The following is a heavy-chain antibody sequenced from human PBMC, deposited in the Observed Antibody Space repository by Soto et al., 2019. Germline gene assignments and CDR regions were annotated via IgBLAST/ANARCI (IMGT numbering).Heavy chain of an antibody. Sequence: PGESLKISCKGSGYSFTSYWISWVRQMPGKGLEWMGRIDPSDSYTNYSPSFQGHVTISADKSISTAYLQWSSLKASDTAMYYCARHASIAARRGSYWFDPWGQGTLVTVSS. CDR1: GYSFTSYW. J-gene: IGHJ5*02. D-gene: IGHD6-6*01. CDR3: ARHASIAARRGSYWFDP. V-gene: IGHV5-10-1*01. CDR2: IDPSDSYT.